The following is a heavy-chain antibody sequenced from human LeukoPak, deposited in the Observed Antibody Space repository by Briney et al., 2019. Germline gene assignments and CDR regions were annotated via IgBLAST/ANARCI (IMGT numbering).Heavy chain of an antibody. J-gene: IGHJ4*02. D-gene: IGHD5/OR15-5a*01. V-gene: IGHV3-23*01. CDR2: ISGSGGST. CDR1: GFTFSSYG. Sequence: SGGSLRLSCAASGFTFSSYGMSWVRQAPGKGLEWVSAISGSGGSTYYADSVMGRFTISRDNSKNTLYLQMNSLRAEDTAVYYCAKEMSRGALETYYFDYWGQGTLVTVSS. CDR3: AKEMSRGALETYYFDY.